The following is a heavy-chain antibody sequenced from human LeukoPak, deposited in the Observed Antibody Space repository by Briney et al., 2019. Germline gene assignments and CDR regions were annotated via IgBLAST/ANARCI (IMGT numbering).Heavy chain of an antibody. V-gene: IGHV1-2*02. J-gene: IGHJ5*02. CDR2: INPNSGGT. CDR3: ARGQKYNWNYWFDP. CDR1: GYTFTGYY. D-gene: IGHD1-7*01. Sequence: ASVKVSCKASGYTFTGYYMHWVRQAPGQGLEWMGWINPNSGGTNYAQKFQGRVTMTRDTSISTAYMELSRLRSDDTAVYYCARGQKYNWNYWFDPWGQGTLVTVSS.